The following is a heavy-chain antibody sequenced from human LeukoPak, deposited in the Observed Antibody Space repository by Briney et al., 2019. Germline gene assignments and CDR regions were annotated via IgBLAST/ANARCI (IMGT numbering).Heavy chain of an antibody. CDR3: TRERNLEIAVAGTIFNY. J-gene: IGHJ4*02. V-gene: IGHV3-66*01. CDR1: GFTVSSNY. D-gene: IGHD6-19*01. Sequence: GGSLRLSCAASGFTVSSNYMSWVRQAPGKGLEWVSVIYSGGSTYYADSVKGRFTISRDNSKNTLYLQMKSLRAEDTAVYYCTRERNLEIAVAGTIFNYWGQGALVTVSS. CDR2: IYSGGST.